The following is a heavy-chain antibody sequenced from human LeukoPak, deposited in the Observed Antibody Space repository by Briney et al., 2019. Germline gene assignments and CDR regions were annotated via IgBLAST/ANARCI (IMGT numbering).Heavy chain of an antibody. CDR3: ARTNLGSGWRFDY. CDR2: IHSSGNT. V-gene: IGHV3-69-1*01. D-gene: IGHD6-19*01. J-gene: IGHJ4*02. Sequence: PGGSLRLSCAASGFTFSGYSMNWVRQAPGKGLDWVSAIHSSGNTYYADSVKGRFTISRDNAKNSLYLQMNSLRAEDTAVYYCARTNLGSGWRFDYWGQGTLVTVSS. CDR1: GFTFSGYS.